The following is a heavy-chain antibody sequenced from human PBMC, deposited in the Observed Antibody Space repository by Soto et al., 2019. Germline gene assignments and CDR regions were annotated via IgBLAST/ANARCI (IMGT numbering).Heavy chain of an antibody. J-gene: IGHJ1*01. Sequence: PSDTVSLTCTLSGGSVRAADWWNWVRQSPDKGLEWIAEVDISGDSNYNPSLSSRVTVSIDSSKKQFYLNLNSVTAADTAIYYFSGVPRGCSANNCDFEPWGQGNQVTVAS. D-gene: IGHD1-1*01. V-gene: IGHV4-4*02. CDR3: SGVPRGCSANNCDFEP. CDR1: GGSVRAADW. CDR2: VDISGDS.